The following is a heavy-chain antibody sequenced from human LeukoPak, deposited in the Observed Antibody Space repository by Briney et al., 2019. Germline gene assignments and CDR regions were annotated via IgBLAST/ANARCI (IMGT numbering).Heavy chain of an antibody. D-gene: IGHD1-1*01. CDR1: GLTFSKSW. V-gene: IGHV3-7*01. J-gene: IGHJ6*02. Sequence: GGSLRLSCAASGLTFSKSWMSWVRQAPGQGLEWVTAIKEDGSEKDYVDSVKGRFTISRDNAKNSLYLQMNSLRAEDTAVYYCATYTNWVAGDVWGQGTSVSVSS. CDR2: IKEDGSEK. CDR3: ATYTNWVAGDV.